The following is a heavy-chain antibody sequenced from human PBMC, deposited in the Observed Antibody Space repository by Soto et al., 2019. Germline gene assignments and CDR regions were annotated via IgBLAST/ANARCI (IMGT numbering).Heavy chain of an antibody. CDR1: GFSLTTSGVG. Sequence: HITLNESGPAQVKPRQTLTLTCTFSGFSLTTSGVGVGWIRQSPGRAPEWLALIYWDDDKRYSPSLKSRLTITNDASKNHVALEMADLDPADTATYYCAHRVLRTVFGLVTTTAIYFDFWGQGTPVAVSS. V-gene: IGHV2-5*02. CDR3: AHRVLRTVFGLVTTTAIYFDF. CDR2: IYWDDDK. D-gene: IGHD3-3*01. J-gene: IGHJ4*02.